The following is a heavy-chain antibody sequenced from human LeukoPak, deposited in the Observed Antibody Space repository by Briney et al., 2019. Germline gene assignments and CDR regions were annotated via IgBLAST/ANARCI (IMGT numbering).Heavy chain of an antibody. J-gene: IGHJ3*02. V-gene: IGHV3-21*01. CDR2: ISSSSSYI. CDR3: AKPLMVRGVIYAFDI. Sequence: PGGSLRLSCAASGFTFSSYSMNWVRQAPGKGLEWVSSISSSSSYIYYADSVKGRFTISRDNSKNTLYLQMNSLRAEDTAVYYCAKPLMVRGVIYAFDIWGQGTMVTVSS. CDR1: GFTFSSYS. D-gene: IGHD3-10*01.